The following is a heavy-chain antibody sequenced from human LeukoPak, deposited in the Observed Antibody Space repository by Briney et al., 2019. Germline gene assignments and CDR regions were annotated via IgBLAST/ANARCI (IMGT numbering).Heavy chain of an antibody. Sequence: GGSLRLSCAASGFTFSSYSMNWVRQAPGKGLEWVSYISSGSSTIYYADSVKGRFTISRDNAKNSLYLQMNSLRAEDTAVYYCAGLRWNWYFDLWGRGTLVTVSS. V-gene: IGHV3-48*01. CDR2: ISSGSSTI. J-gene: IGHJ2*01. CDR3: AGLRWNWYFDL. CDR1: GFTFSSYS. D-gene: IGHD4-23*01.